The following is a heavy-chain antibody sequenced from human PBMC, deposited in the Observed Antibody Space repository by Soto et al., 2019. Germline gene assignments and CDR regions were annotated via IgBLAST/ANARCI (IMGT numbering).Heavy chain of an antibody. V-gene: IGHV1-8*01. CDR1: GYTFTSYD. D-gene: IGHD4-17*01. CDR2: MNPNRRNT. CDR3: ATSTNDYGDRH. Sequence: QVQLVQSGAEVKKPGASVKVSCKASGYTFTSYDINWVRQATGQGLEWMGWMNPNRRNTGYAEKFQGRVTMTRNTSISRAYMELSSLGSEDTAVYYCATSTNDYGDRHWGQGALVTVSS. J-gene: IGHJ4*02.